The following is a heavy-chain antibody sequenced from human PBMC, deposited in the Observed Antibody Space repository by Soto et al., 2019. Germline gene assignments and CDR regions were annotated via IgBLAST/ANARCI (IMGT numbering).Heavy chain of an antibody. D-gene: IGHD3-16*01. J-gene: IGHJ6*02. CDR3: ARDATGFGYYGMDV. Sequence: SETLSLTCTVSGGSISGYYWSWIRQPPGKELEWIGYIYYSGSTNYNPSLKSRVTISVDTSKNQFSLKLSSVTAADTALYYCARDATGFGYYGMDVWGQGTTVT. CDR1: GGSISGYY. CDR2: IYYSGST. V-gene: IGHV4-59*01.